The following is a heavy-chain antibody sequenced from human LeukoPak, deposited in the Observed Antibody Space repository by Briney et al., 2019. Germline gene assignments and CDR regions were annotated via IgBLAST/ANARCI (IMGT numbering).Heavy chain of an antibody. J-gene: IGHJ6*02. Sequence: PGRSLRLSCAASGFTFSSYGMHWVRQAPGKGLEWVAFIRYDGSNKYYADSVKGRFTISRDNSKNTLYLQMNSLRAEDTAVYYCAKMEGYDSSGYSGYYYYYYGMDVWGQGTTVTVSS. CDR1: GFTFSSYG. V-gene: IGHV3-30*02. CDR3: AKMEGYDSSGYSGYYYYYYGMDV. D-gene: IGHD3-22*01. CDR2: IRYDGSNK.